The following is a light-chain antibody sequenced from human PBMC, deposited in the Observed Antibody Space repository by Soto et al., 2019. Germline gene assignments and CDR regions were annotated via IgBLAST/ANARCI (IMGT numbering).Light chain of an antibody. CDR1: PVISTS. V-gene: IGKV1-9*01. CDR2: AAS. J-gene: IGKJ5*01. CDR3: QQLFDSPIT. Sequence: DIQLTQSPSFLSPSIGERVTITCRASPVISTSLAWYQVKPGKAPKLLIYAASTLESGVPSRFSATVSGTEFSLTITSLQPEDFATYYCQQLFDSPITFGQGTRLEIK.